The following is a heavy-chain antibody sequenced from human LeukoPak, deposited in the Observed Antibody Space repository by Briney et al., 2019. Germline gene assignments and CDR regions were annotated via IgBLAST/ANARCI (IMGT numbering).Heavy chain of an antibody. Sequence: ASVKVSCKASGYTFTGYYMHWVRQAPGQGLEWMGWINPNSGGTNYAQKFQGRVTMTRDTSNSTAYMELSRLRSDDTAVYYCARDYYYDSSGYRLDYWGQGTQDTVSS. CDR2: INPNSGGT. D-gene: IGHD3-22*01. J-gene: IGHJ4*02. CDR3: ARDYYYDSSGYRLDY. V-gene: IGHV1-2*02. CDR1: GYTFTGYY.